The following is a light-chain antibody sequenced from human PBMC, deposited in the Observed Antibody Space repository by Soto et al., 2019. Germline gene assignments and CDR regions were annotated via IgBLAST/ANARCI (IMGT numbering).Light chain of an antibody. Sequence: AIQLTQSPSSLSASVGDRITITCRASQALSSGFAWYQQKPGRAPKLLIYDAFNLESGVPLRFRGDRSGTDFTLTISSLQPEDLATYHCHQFSAVPPPFGGGTSVELK. CDR2: DAF. J-gene: IGKJ4*01. V-gene: IGKV1-13*02. CDR3: HQFSAVPPP. CDR1: QALSSG.